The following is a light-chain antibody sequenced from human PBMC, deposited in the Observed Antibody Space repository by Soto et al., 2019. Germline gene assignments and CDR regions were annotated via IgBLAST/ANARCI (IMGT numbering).Light chain of an antibody. CDR2: LNSDGSH. CDR3: QTWGTGSWV. V-gene: IGLV4-69*01. J-gene: IGLJ3*02. Sequence: QSVLTQSPSASASLAASVKLTCTLSSGHSSYAIAWHQQQPEKGPRYLMKLNSDGSHSKGDGIPDRFSGSSSGAERYLTISSLQSEDEADYYCQTWGTGSWVFGGGAKLTVL. CDR1: SGHSSYA.